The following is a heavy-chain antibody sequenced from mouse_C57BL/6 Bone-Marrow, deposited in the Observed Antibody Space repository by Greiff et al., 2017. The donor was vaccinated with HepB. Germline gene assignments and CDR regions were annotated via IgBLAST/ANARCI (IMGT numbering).Heavy chain of an antibody. Sequence: QVQLQQPGPELVKPGASVKLSCKASGYTFTSYWMHWVKQRPGRGLEWIGRIDPNSGGTKYNDKFKSKATVTVDKPSSTAYMQLSSLTSEDSAVYYCASSREVTYYFDYWGQGTTLTVSS. CDR1: GYTFTSYW. V-gene: IGHV1-72*01. J-gene: IGHJ2*01. D-gene: IGHD2-3*01. CDR3: ASSREVTYYFDY. CDR2: IDPNSGGT.